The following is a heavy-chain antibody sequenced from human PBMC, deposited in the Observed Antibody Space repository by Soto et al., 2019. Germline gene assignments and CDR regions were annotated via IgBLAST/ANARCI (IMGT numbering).Heavy chain of an antibody. CDR2: MFHSGSS. V-gene: IGHV4-38-2*02. CDR1: DYSISSGYY. D-gene: IGHD3-10*01. CDR3: ARQIHYYGSGLLDS. Sequence: KTSETLSLTCIVSDYSISSGYYWGWVRQSPGRGLEWIGSMFHSGSSYSNPSLKSRVTISVDTSKNQFSLKLTSVTAADTAVYYCARQIHYYGSGLLDSWGQGTLVTVSS. J-gene: IGHJ4*02.